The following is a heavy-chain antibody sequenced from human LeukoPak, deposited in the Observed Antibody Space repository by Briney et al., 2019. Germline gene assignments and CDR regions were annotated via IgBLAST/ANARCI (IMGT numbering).Heavy chain of an antibody. V-gene: IGHV4-59*12. CDR2: IFYSGST. Sequence: SETLSLTCTVSGGSISNYYWSWIRQPPGKALEWIGNIFYSGSTYYSPSLKSRVTISLDTSRNQFSLKLNSVTAADTAVYYCAKSNGYGLIDIWGQGTMVTVSS. CDR3: AKSNGYGLIDI. CDR1: GGSISNYY. D-gene: IGHD3-10*01. J-gene: IGHJ3*02.